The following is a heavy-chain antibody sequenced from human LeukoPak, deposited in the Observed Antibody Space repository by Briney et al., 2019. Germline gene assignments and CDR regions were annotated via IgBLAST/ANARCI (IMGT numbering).Heavy chain of an antibody. J-gene: IGHJ4*02. CDR1: GDSISSGRDY. CDR3: ARGIDS. Sequence: SETLSLTCTVSGDSISSGRDYWGWIRQSPGQGLEWIGSLSYNGSTYYNPSLKSRVIVFVDTSKSQVSLKLSAVTAADTAIYYYARGIDSWGQGTLVTV. CDR2: LSYNGST. V-gene: IGHV4-39*01.